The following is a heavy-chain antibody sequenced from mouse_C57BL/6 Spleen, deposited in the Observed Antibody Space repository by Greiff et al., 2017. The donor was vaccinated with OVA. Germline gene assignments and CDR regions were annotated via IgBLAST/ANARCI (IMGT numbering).Heavy chain of an antibody. CDR2: IDPSDSYT. V-gene: IGHV1-59*01. CDR3: ERRTTVVDWYFDV. CDR1: GYTFTSYW. D-gene: IGHD1-1*01. Sequence: QVQLQQPGAELVRPGTSVKLSCKASGYTFTSYWMHWVKQRPGQGLEWIGVIDPSDSYTNYNQKFKGKATLTVDTSSSTAYMQLSSLTSEDSAVYYWERRTTVVDWYFDVWGTGTTVTVSS. J-gene: IGHJ1*03.